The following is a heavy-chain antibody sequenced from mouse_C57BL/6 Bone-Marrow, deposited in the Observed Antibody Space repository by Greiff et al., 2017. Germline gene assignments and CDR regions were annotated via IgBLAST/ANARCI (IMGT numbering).Heavy chain of an antibody. V-gene: IGHV1-55*01. J-gene: IGHJ3*01. CDR2: IYPGSGST. CDR3: ARYYDYPWFAY. D-gene: IGHD2-4*01. CDR1: GYTFTSYD. Sequence: QVQLQQSGPELVKPGASVKLSCKASGYTFTSYDINWVKQRPGQGLEWIGDIYPGSGSTNYNEKFKSKATLTVDTSSSTAYMQLSSLTSEDSAVYYCARYYDYPWFAYWGQGTLVTVSA.